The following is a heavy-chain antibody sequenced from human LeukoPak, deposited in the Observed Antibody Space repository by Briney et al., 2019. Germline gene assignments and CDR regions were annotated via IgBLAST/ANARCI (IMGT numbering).Heavy chain of an antibody. J-gene: IGHJ6*03. V-gene: IGHV1-46*01. CDR3: ARGFGPVAANYYMDV. Sequence: ASVKVSCKAFGYTFTSNYMHWVRQAPGQGPEWMGVISPSGGSTTYAQKFQGRVTMTRNTSISTAYMELSSLRSEDTAVYYCARGFGPVAANYYMDVWGKGNTVTISS. CDR2: ISPSGGST. CDR1: GYTFTSNY. D-gene: IGHD2-15*01.